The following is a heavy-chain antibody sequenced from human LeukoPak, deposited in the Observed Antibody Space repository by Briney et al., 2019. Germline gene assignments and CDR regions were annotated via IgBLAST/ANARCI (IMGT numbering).Heavy chain of an antibody. CDR1: GFTFSSYG. J-gene: IGHJ3*02. CDR3: AKAYHPANWGSSAFDI. Sequence: GGSLRLSCAASGFTFSSYGVHWVRQAPGKGLEWVAFIRYDGSNKYYADSVKGRFTISRDNSKNTLYLQMNSLRAEDTAVYYCAKAYHPANWGSSAFDIWGQGTMVTVSS. V-gene: IGHV3-30*02. CDR2: IRYDGSNK. D-gene: IGHD7-27*01.